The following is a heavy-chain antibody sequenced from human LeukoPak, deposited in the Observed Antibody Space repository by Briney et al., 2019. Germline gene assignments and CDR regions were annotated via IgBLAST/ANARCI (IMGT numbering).Heavy chain of an antibody. J-gene: IGHJ4*02. CDR1: GFSFRNYS. V-gene: IGHV3-21*01. CDR3: ARDGPAAGTEVDY. CDR2: IRSSGPSL. Sequence: GGSLRLSCAASGFSFRNYSMIWVRQAPGEGVEWVSYIRSSGPSLYYAGSVKGRFTISRDNTKNSLYLQMNSLRPEDTAVYYCARDGPAAGTEVDYWGQGTLVSVSS. D-gene: IGHD6-13*01.